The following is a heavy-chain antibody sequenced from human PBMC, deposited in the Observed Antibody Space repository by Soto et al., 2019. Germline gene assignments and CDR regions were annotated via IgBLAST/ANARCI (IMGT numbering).Heavy chain of an antibody. CDR3: AKSHIVPGAPPSDAFDI. Sequence: GGSLRLSCAASGFTFSSYAMSWVRQAPGKGLEWVSAISGSGGSTYYADSVKGRFTISRDNSKNTLYPQMNSLRAEDTAVYYCAKSHIVPGAPPSDAFDIWGQGTMVTVSS. D-gene: IGHD2-21*01. CDR2: ISGSGGST. J-gene: IGHJ3*02. CDR1: GFTFSSYA. V-gene: IGHV3-23*01.